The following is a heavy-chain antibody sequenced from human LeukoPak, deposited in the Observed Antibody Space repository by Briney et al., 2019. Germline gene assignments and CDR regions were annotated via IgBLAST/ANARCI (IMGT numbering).Heavy chain of an antibody. D-gene: IGHD1-26*01. CDR2: IYYSGTT. CDR3: ARGGNYWPQWWFDP. Sequence: SETLSLTCSVSGGSINSRSYYWGWVRQPPGRGLEWLGSIYYSGTTYYNPSLKSRVTISVDTSKNQFSLKLSSVTAADTAVYYCARGGNYWPQWWFDPWGRGTLVSVSS. CDR1: GGSINSRSYY. V-gene: IGHV4-39*07. J-gene: IGHJ5*02.